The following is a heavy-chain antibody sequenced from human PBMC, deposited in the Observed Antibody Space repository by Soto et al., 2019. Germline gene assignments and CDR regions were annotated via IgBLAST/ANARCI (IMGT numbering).Heavy chain of an antibody. CDR3: AKAFYIRIPYYGMDV. D-gene: IGHD4-4*01. J-gene: IGHJ6*02. CDR1: GFTFSSYA. CDR2: ISGSGGST. Sequence: GGSLSLSCAASGFTFSSYAMSWVRQAPGKGLEWVSAISGSGGSTYYADSVKGRFTISGDNSKNTLYLQMNSLRAEDTAVYYCAKAFYIRIPYYGMDVWGQGTTVTVSS. V-gene: IGHV3-23*01.